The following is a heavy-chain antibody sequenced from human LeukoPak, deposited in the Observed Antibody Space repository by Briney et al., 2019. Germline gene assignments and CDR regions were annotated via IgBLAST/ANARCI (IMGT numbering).Heavy chain of an antibody. V-gene: IGHV4-34*01. J-gene: IGHJ4*02. Sequence: SETLSLTCAVYGGSFSGYYWSWIRQPPGKGLEWIGEINHSGSTNYNPSLKSRVTISVDTSKNQFSLKLRSVTAADTAVYYCARGGYDRGIYWGQGTLVTVSS. CDR2: INHSGST. D-gene: IGHD3-16*01. CDR1: GGSFSGYY. CDR3: ARGGYDRGIY.